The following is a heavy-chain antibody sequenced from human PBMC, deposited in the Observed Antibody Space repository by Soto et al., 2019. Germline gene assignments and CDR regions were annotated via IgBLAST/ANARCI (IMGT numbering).Heavy chain of an antibody. CDR2: ISAYNGNT. V-gene: IGHV1-18*01. D-gene: IGHD3-22*01. J-gene: IGHJ4*02. CDR1: GGTFSSYA. CDR3: ARLGPLYYYDSSRYNDY. Sequence: GASVKVSCKASGGTFSSYAFSWVRQAPGQGLEWMGWISAYNGNTNYAQKFQGRVTMTTDTSTSTAYMELRSLRSADTAVYYCARLGPLYYYDSSRYNDYWGQGTLVTVSX.